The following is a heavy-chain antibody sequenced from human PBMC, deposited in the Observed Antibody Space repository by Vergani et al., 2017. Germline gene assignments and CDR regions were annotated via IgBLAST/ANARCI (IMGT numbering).Heavy chain of an antibody. Sequence: QVQLVQSGAEVKKPGSSVKVSCKASGGTFSSYTISWVRQAPGQGLEWMGRIIPILGIANYAQKFQGRVTITADKSTSTAYMELSSLRSEDTAVYYCASITLPYYYDSSGYYNYYYGMDVWGQGTTVTVSS. D-gene: IGHD3-22*01. CDR3: ASITLPYYYDSSGYYNYYYGMDV. CDR1: GGTFSSYT. J-gene: IGHJ6*02. CDR2: IIPILGIA. V-gene: IGHV1-69*02.